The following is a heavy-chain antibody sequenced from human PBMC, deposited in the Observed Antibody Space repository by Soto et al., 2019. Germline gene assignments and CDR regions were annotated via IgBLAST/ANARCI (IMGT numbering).Heavy chain of an antibody. CDR2: ISGSGGST. D-gene: IGHD3-16*01. CDR1: GFTFSSYA. CDR3: AKTQYYDYIWGSYTDRGIDY. Sequence: GGSLRLSCAASGFTFSSYAMSWVRQAPGKGLEWVSAISGSGGSTYYADSVKGRFTISRDNSKNTLYLQMNSLRAEDTAVYYCAKTQYYDYIWGSYTDRGIDYWGQGTLVTVSS. V-gene: IGHV3-23*01. J-gene: IGHJ4*02.